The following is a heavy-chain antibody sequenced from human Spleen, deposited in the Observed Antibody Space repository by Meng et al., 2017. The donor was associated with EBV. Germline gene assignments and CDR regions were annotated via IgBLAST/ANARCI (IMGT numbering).Heavy chain of an antibody. D-gene: IGHD1-14*01. Sequence: EVQLVESGGALVQPGGSLRLSCAASGFTFSAYWMHWVRQVPGKGLVWVARLNEAGSITSYADSVKGRFTISRDNTKNTLYLQMNSLGAEDTAVYYCSRDLAGPVDFWGQGTLVTVSS. CDR2: LNEAGSIT. CDR3: SRDLAGPVDF. CDR1: GFTFSAYW. V-gene: IGHV3-74*01. J-gene: IGHJ4*02.